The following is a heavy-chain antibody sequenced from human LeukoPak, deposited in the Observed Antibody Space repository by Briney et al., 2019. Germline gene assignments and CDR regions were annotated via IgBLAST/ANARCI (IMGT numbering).Heavy chain of an antibody. CDR2: ISGSGGST. D-gene: IGHD3-10*01. CDR1: GFTFSSYA. J-gene: IGHJ4*02. V-gene: IGHV3-23*01. CDR3: AKDFGYYYGSGSYWEY. Sequence: PGGSLRLSCAASGFTFSSYAISWVRQAPGKGLEWVSAISGSGGSTYYADSVKGRFTISRDNSKNTLYLQMNSLRAEDTAVYYCAKDFGYYYGSGSYWEYWGQGTLVTVSS.